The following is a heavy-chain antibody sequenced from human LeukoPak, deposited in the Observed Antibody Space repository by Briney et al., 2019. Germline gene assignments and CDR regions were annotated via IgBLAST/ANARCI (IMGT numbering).Heavy chain of an antibody. D-gene: IGHD6-13*01. V-gene: IGHV3-48*03. CDR2: ISSSGSTI. CDR1: GFTFSSYE. Sequence: PGGSLRLSCAASGFTFSSYEMNWVRQAPGKGLEWVSYISSSGSTIYYADSVKGRFTISRDNAKNSLYLQMNSLRAEDTAVYYCARGIAAAGTGWFDPWGQGTLVTVSS. J-gene: IGHJ5*02. CDR3: ARGIAAAGTGWFDP.